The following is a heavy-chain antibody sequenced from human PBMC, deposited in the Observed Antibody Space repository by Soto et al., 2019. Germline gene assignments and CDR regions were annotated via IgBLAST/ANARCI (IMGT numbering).Heavy chain of an antibody. Sequence: GMSLRLXCAACGFTIKSYGMHWVRQAPGKGLEWVAVISYDGSNKYYADSVKGRFTISRDNSKNTLYLQMNSLRAEDTAVYYCANSGSEGLFNDSSSSGMDTWCQENTLTISS. J-gene: IGHJ6*02. D-gene: IGHD3-3*01. CDR1: GFTIKSYG. V-gene: IGHV3-30*18. CDR3: ANSGSEGLFNDSSSSGMDT. CDR2: ISYDGSNK.